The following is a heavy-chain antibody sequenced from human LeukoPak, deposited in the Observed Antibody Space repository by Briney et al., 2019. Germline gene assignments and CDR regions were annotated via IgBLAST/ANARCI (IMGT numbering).Heavy chain of an antibody. CDR1: GGTFSSYA. J-gene: IGHJ4*02. V-gene: IGHV1-2*02. CDR3: ARAQVYCSGGGCPYFDY. Sequence: ASVKVSCKASGGTFSSYAISWVRQAPGQGLEWMGWINPNSGGTNYAQKFQGRITMTRDTSISTAYMELSRLRSDDTAVYYCARAQVYCSGGGCPYFDYWGQGTLVTVSS. D-gene: IGHD2-15*01. CDR2: INPNSGGT.